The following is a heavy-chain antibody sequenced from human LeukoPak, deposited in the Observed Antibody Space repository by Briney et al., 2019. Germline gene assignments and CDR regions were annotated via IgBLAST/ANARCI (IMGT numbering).Heavy chain of an antibody. CDR1: GGSVSSGDYY. CDR3: ARDRRTHYYGSGSS. J-gene: IGHJ5*02. Sequence: SETLSLTCTVSGGSVSSGDYYWSWIRQPPGKGLEWIGYIYYSGSTYYNPSLKSRVTISVDTSKNQFSLKLSSVTAADTAVYYCARDRRTHYYGSGSSWGQGTLVTVSS. V-gene: IGHV4-30-4*08. D-gene: IGHD3-10*01. CDR2: IYYSGST.